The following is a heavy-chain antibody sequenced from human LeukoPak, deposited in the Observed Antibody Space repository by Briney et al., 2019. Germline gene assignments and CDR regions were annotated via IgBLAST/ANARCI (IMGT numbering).Heavy chain of an antibody. D-gene: IGHD3-22*01. Sequence: PSETLSLTCTVSGGSISSSSYYWGWIRQPPGKGLEWIGSIYYSGSTYYNPSLKSRVTISVDTSKNQFSLKLSSVTAADTAVYSCARHMPSRQYYDGSGYYYGGFDYWGQGTLVTVSS. CDR1: GGSISSSSYY. V-gene: IGHV4-39*07. CDR2: IYYSGST. J-gene: IGHJ4*02. CDR3: ARHMPSRQYYDGSGYYYGGFDY.